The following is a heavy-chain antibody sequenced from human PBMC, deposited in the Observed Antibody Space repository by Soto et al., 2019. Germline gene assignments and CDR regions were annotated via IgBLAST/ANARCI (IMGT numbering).Heavy chain of an antibody. Sequence: SQTLSLTCAISGDSVSSNSAAWNWIRQSPSRGLEWLGRTYYRSKWYNDYAVSVKSRITINPDTSKNQFSLQLNSVTPEDTAVYYCARGLFIAAAGTIYGMDVWGQGTTVTVS. V-gene: IGHV6-1*01. J-gene: IGHJ6*02. CDR1: GDSVSSNSAA. CDR2: TYYRSKWYN. D-gene: IGHD6-13*01. CDR3: ARGLFIAAAGTIYGMDV.